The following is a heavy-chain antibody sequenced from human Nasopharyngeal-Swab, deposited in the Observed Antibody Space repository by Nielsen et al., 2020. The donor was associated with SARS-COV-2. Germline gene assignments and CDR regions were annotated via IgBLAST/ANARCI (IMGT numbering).Heavy chain of an antibody. J-gene: IGHJ6*02. V-gene: IGHV1-18*01. Sequence: ASVKVSCKASGYTFTSYAISWVRQAPGQGLEWMGWISAYNGNTNYAQKFQGRVSMTTDTSMNTAYMELRSLRSDDTAVYYCVRDAPLGAAGSMGYYFAMDVWGQGTTVTVSS. CDR2: ISAYNGNT. CDR3: VRDAPLGAAGSMGYYFAMDV. CDR1: GYTFTSYA. D-gene: IGHD6-13*01.